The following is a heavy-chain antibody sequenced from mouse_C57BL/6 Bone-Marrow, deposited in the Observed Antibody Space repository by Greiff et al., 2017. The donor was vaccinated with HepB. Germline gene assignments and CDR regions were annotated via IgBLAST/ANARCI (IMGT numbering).Heavy chain of an antibody. CDR2: SRNKANDYTT. Sequence: EVMLVESGGGLVQSGRSLRLSCATSGFTFSDFYMEWVRQAPGKGLEWIAASRNKANDYTTEYSASVKGRFIVSRDTSQSILYLQMNALRAEDTAIYYCARDAEDYGSSPSYWYFDVWGTGTTVTVSS. CDR1: GFTFSDFY. V-gene: IGHV7-1*01. J-gene: IGHJ1*03. CDR3: ARDAEDYGSSPSYWYFDV. D-gene: IGHD1-1*01.